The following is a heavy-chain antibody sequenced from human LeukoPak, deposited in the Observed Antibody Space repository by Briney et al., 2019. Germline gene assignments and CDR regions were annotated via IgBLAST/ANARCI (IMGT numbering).Heavy chain of an antibody. D-gene: IGHD3-22*01. Sequence: GASVKVSCKASGYTFTSYWIGWVRQMPGKGLEWMGIIYPGDSDTRYSPSFQGQVTISADKSISTAYLQWSSLKASDTAMYYCARTYDSSLLYYYYGMDVWGQGTTVTVSS. CDR3: ARTYDSSLLYYYYGMDV. J-gene: IGHJ6*02. CDR1: GYTFTSYW. CDR2: IYPGDSDT. V-gene: IGHV5-51*01.